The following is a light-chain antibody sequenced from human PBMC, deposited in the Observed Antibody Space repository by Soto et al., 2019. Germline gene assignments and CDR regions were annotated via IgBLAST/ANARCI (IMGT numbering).Light chain of an antibody. V-gene: IGKV1-5*01. J-gene: IGKJ1*01. CDR1: QSISSW. Sequence: IQMTQSPSTLSASVGDRVTITCRASQSISSWLAWYQQKPGKAPKLLIYDASSLESGVPSRFSGSGSGTEFTLTLSSLQPDDFATYYCQQSGGTFGQGTKVEIK. CDR3: QQSGGT. CDR2: DAS.